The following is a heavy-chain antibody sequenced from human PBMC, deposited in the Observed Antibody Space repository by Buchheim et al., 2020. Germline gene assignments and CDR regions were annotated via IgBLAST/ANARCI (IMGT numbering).Heavy chain of an antibody. CDR2: ISSDGSST. D-gene: IGHD5-18*01. V-gene: IGHV3-74*01. CDR3: ARDHWVGTAMAVDY. CDR1: GFTFSNYW. J-gene: IGHJ4*02. Sequence: EVQLVESGGGLVQPGGSLRLSCAASGFTFSNYWMHWIRQAPGKGLVWVSRISSDGSSTVYADSVKGRFTISSDNAKNTLYLQMKSLSAEDTAVYYCARDHWVGTAMAVDYWGQGTL.